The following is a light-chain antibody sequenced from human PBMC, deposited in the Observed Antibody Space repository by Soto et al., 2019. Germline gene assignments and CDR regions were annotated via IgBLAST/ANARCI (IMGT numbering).Light chain of an antibody. V-gene: IGKV1-8*01. J-gene: IGKJ1*01. Sequence: AIRMTQSPSSFSASTGDRVTITCRASQGISSYLAWYQQKPGKAPKLLIYAASTLQSGVPSRFIGSGSGTDFTLTISCLQSEDFATYYCQQYYSYPPTFGQGNKVEIK. CDR3: QQYYSYPPT. CDR1: QGISSY. CDR2: AAS.